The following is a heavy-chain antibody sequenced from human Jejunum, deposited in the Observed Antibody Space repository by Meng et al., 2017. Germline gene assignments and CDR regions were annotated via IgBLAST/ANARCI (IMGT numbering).Heavy chain of an antibody. CDR3: ARGWARSGTAAGDTTLSEFDY. D-gene: IGHD6-13*01. CDR2: ISSGGLTI. CDR1: GFTFSSYE. V-gene: IGHV3-48*03. J-gene: IGHJ4*02. Sequence: GESLKISCTASGFTFSSYEMNWVRQAPGKGLKWVSHISSGGLTIYTDSVKGRFTISRDNAKNSLYLQMNTLRAEDTAVYYCARGWARSGTAAGDTTLSEFDYGGQGILVNGAS.